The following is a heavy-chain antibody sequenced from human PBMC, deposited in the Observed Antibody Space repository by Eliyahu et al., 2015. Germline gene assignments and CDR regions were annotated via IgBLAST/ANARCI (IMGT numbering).Heavy chain of an antibody. CDR1: GFPFSXYG. CDR3: AKDLSGTTALFYYGMDX. Sequence: QVRLEESGGGVVQPGRSLRLSCXGSGFPFSXYGIHGVRQAPGKGLEWXRYVAXDGDTTYYLGSVKGRFTVSRDXSKNMVYLQMNSPRVEDSAVYYCAKDLSGTTALFYYGMDXWGQGTTVTVSS. J-gene: IGHJ6*02. D-gene: IGHD1-7*01. V-gene: IGHV3-30*18. CDR2: VAXDGDTT.